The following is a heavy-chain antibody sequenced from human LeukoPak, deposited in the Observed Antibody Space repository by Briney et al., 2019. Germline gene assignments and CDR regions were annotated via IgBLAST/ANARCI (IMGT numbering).Heavy chain of an antibody. J-gene: IGHJ3*02. Sequence: GGSLRLSCAASGFTFSSYAVSWVRQAPGKGLEWVSAISGSGGSTYYADSVKGRFTISRDNSKNTLYLQMNSLRAEDTAVYYCAKDLHLRSNFLAFDIWGQGTMVTVSS. CDR3: AKDLHLRSNFLAFDI. V-gene: IGHV3-23*01. CDR1: GFTFSSYA. D-gene: IGHD3-3*01. CDR2: ISGSGGST.